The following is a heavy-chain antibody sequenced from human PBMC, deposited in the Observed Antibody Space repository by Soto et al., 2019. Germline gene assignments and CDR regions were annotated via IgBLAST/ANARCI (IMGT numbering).Heavy chain of an antibody. CDR2: INSVNDHT. J-gene: IGHJ4*02. D-gene: IGHD1-7*01. CDR1: GESVSTHA. Sequence: VEVSCKASGESVSTHAMHWVRQAPGQGLEWVGWINSVNDHTIYSEKFQGRVTITSDTSATTAYMELSSLTSEDTAVYYCARNILGGTTDYWGQGTLVTVSS. V-gene: IGHV1-3*01. CDR3: ARNILGGTTDY.